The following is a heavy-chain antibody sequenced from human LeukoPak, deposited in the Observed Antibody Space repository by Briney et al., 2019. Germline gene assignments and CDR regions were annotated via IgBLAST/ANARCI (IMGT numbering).Heavy chain of an antibody. D-gene: IGHD3-10*01. CDR1: GYTFTSYA. Sequence: ASVKVSCKASGYTFTSYAMHWVRQAPGQRLEWMGWINAGTGNTKYSQKFQDRVTTTRDTSASTAYMELSSLRSEDTAVYYCARARLTLTMVRGVIITSSRSWFDPWGQGTLVTVSS. CDR3: ARARLTLTMVRGVIITSSRSWFDP. V-gene: IGHV1-3*01. CDR2: INAGTGNT. J-gene: IGHJ5*02.